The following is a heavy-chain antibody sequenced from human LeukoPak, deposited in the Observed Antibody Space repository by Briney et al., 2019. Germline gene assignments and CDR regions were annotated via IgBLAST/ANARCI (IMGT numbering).Heavy chain of an antibody. Sequence: PGGSLRLSCAASGFTFSSYAMSWVRQAPGKGLEWVSSIRSGGNTYYADSVKGRFTISRDNSKNTLFLQLNSLRAEDTAVYFCSKDFTVTTVGYFHYWGQGTLVTVSP. V-gene: IGHV3-23*01. CDR2: IRSGGNT. CDR3: SKDFTVTTVGYFHY. J-gene: IGHJ1*01. CDR1: GFTFSSYA. D-gene: IGHD4-17*01.